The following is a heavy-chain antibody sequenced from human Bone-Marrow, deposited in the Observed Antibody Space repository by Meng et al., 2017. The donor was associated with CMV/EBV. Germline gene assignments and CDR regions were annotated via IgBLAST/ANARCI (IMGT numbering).Heavy chain of an antibody. CDR1: GFTFSSYW. CDR2: INSDGSST. CDR3: ARGYGLSIAARPDFDY. V-gene: IGHV3-74*01. Sequence: GESLKISCAASGFTFSSYWMHWVRQAPGKGLVWVSRINSDGSSTSYADSVKGRFTISRDNAKNTLYLQMNSLRAEDTAVYYCARGYGLSIAARPDFDYWGHGTLVTVSS. D-gene: IGHD6-6*01. J-gene: IGHJ4*01.